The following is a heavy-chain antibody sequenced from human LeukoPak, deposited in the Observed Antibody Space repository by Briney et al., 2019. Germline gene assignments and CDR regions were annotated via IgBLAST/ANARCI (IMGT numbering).Heavy chain of an antibody. CDR2: ISYDGSNK. Sequence: GGSLRLSCAASGFTFSSYAMHWVRQAPGKGLEWVAVISYDGSNKYYADSVKGRFTISRDNSKNTLYLQVNSLRAEDTAVYYCAEGLYYYDSSGYYVDYYGMDVWGQGTTVTVSS. D-gene: IGHD3-22*01. V-gene: IGHV3-30-3*02. CDR1: GFTFSSYA. J-gene: IGHJ6*02. CDR3: AEGLYYYDSSGYYVDYYGMDV.